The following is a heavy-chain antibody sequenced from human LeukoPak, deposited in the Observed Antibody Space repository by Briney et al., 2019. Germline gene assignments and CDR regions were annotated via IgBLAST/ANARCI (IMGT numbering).Heavy chain of an antibody. CDR1: GGSFSSDDYY. CDR3: ASEQD. Sequence: PSETLSLTCTVSGGSFSSDDYYWSWIRQPTGKGLEWIGRIYTSGSTNYSPSLKSRVTISVDTSKNQFSLKLSSVTAADTAVYYCASEQDWGQGTLVTVSS. J-gene: IGHJ4*02. CDR2: IYTSGST. V-gene: IGHV4-61*02.